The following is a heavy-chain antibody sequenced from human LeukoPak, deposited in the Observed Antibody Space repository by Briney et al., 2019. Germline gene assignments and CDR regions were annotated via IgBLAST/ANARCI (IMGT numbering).Heavy chain of an antibody. D-gene: IGHD3-9*01. CDR1: GYTFTSYY. J-gene: IGHJ4*02. Sequence: ASVKVSCKASGYTFTSYYMHWVRQAPGQGLEWMGIINPSGGNTNYAQKLQGRVTMTTDTSTSTAYMELRSLRSDDTAVYYCARVGENILTGYSYFDYWGQGTLVTVSS. CDR2: INPSGGNT. V-gene: IGHV1-46*01. CDR3: ARVGENILTGYSYFDY.